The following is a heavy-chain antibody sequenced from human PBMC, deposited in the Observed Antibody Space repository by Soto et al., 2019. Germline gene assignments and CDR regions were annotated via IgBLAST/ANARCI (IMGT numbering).Heavy chain of an antibody. V-gene: IGHV1-8*01. CDR2: VNPNTGNT. Sequence: QVQLVQSGAEVKKPGASVKVSCTASGYTFRSYDIHWVRQATGQGLEWMGWVNPNTGNTGYAQRFQGRVTMTRDISKSTAYRELSRLTSEETTIYYCARAYGAGSFDFRGPGTLVSVSS. J-gene: IGHJ5*01. D-gene: IGHD3-10*01. CDR1: GYTFRSYD. CDR3: ARAYGAGSFDF.